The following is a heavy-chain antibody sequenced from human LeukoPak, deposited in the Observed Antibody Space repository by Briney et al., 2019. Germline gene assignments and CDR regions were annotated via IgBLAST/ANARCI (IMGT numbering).Heavy chain of an antibody. Sequence: SETLSLTCTVSGGSISSYYWSWIRQPPGKGLEWIGYIYYSGSTNYNPSLKSRVTISVDMSKNQFSLKLSSVTAADTAVYYCARDGRVYYDSSGYYPPGDYYYMDVWGKGTTVTVSS. CDR3: ARDGRVYYDSSGYYPPGDYYYMDV. CDR2: IYYSGST. D-gene: IGHD3-22*01. CDR1: GGSISSYY. V-gene: IGHV4-59*01. J-gene: IGHJ6*03.